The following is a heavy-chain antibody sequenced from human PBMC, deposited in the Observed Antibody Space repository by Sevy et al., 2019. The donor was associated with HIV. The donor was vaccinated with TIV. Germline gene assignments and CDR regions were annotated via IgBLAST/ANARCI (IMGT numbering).Heavy chain of an antibody. CDR3: ARSSTYDYVWGSPCDY. Sequence: GGSLRLSCAASGFTFSDYYMSWIRHAPGKGLEWVSYISSSSSYTNYADSVKGRFTISRDNAKNSLYLQMNSLRAEDTAVYYCARSSTYDYVWGSPCDYWGQGTLVTVSS. CDR2: ISSSSSYT. J-gene: IGHJ4*02. V-gene: IGHV3-11*06. CDR1: GFTFSDYY. D-gene: IGHD3-16*01.